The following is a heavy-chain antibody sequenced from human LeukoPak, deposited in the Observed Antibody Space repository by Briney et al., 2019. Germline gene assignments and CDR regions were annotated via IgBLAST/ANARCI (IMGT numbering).Heavy chain of an antibody. Sequence: GRSLRLSCAASGFTFSSYGMHWVRQAPGKGLEWAAVIWYDGSNKYYADSVKGRFTISRDNSKNTLYLQMNSLRAEDTAVYYCARGYIAAAGDLDYWGQGTLVTVSS. CDR1: GFTFSSYG. D-gene: IGHD6-13*01. J-gene: IGHJ4*02. CDR3: ARGYIAAAGDLDY. CDR2: IWYDGSNK. V-gene: IGHV3-33*01.